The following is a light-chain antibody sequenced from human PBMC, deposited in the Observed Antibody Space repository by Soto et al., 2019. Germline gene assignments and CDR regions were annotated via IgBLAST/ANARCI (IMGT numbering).Light chain of an antibody. V-gene: IGKV1-5*03. CDR1: QTISSW. CDR2: KAS. CDR3: QHYNSYSEA. J-gene: IGKJ1*01. Sequence: DIEMTQSPSTLSGSVGDRITMTCLASQTISSWLACYQQKQGKAPKLXXYKASTLKSGVPSRFSGSGSGTECTLTISSLQKDDCSTYYCQHYNSYSEAFGQGTKVDIK.